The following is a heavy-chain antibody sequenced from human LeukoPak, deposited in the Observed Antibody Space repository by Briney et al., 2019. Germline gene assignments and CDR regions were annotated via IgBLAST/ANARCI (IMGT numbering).Heavy chain of an antibody. Sequence: GGSLRLSCAASGFTFSDYYMSWIRQAPGKGLEWVSYISSSSSYTNYADSVKGRFTISRDNAKNSLYLQMNSLRAKDTAVYYCARVLGYCSSTSCYSWFDPWGQGTLVTVSS. CDR1: GFTFSDYY. CDR3: ARVLGYCSSTSCYSWFDP. J-gene: IGHJ5*02. D-gene: IGHD2-2*01. V-gene: IGHV3-11*06. CDR2: ISSSSSYT.